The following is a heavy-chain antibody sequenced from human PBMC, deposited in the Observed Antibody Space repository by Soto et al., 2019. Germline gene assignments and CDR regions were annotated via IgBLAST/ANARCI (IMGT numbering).Heavy chain of an antibody. CDR1: GFTFSSYW. CDR2: INSDGSST. D-gene: IGHD6-19*01. CDR3: ARDWVAPGIAVAGTPDYYYYYMDV. Sequence: PGGSLRLSCAASGFTFSSYWMHWVRQAPGKGLVWVSRINSDGSSTSYADSVKGRFTISRDNAKNTLYLQMNSLRAEDTAVYYCARDWVAPGIAVAGTPDYYYYYMDVWGKGTTVTVSS. J-gene: IGHJ6*03. V-gene: IGHV3-74*01.